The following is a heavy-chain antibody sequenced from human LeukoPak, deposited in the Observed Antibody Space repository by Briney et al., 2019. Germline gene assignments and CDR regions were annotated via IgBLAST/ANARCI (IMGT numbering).Heavy chain of an antibody. CDR2: INPNSGGT. D-gene: IGHD3-10*01. CDR1: GYTFTSYD. Sequence: ASVKVSCKASGYTFTSYDINWVRQATGQGLEWMGWINPNSGGTNYAQKFQGWVTMTRDTSISTAYMELSRLRSDDTAVYYCARVYRGYYGFDAFDIWGQGTMVTVSS. J-gene: IGHJ3*02. V-gene: IGHV1-2*04. CDR3: ARVYRGYYGFDAFDI.